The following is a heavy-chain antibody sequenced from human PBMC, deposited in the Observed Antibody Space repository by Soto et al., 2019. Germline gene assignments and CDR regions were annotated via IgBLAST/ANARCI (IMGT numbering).Heavy chain of an antibody. CDR2: IIPIFGTA. D-gene: IGHD3-22*01. CDR1: GGSFSSNA. CDR3: ASHYDSSGYYYRGLDY. V-gene: IGHV1-69*12. J-gene: IGHJ4*02. Sequence: QVQLVQSGAEVKKPGSSVKVSCKASGGSFSSNAISWVRQAPGQGLEWMGGIIPIFGTADYAQKFQGRVTITADESTSTGNMELSSLRSEDTAVYYCASHYDSSGYYYRGLDYWGQGTLVTVSP.